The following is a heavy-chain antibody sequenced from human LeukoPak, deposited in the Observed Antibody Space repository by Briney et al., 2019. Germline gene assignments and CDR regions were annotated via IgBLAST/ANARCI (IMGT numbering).Heavy chain of an antibody. Sequence: SETLSLTCTVSGGSISSSSYYWGWIRQPPGKGLEWIGSIYYSGSTYYNPSLKSRVTISVDTSKNQFSVKLSSVTAADTAAYYCARSIRGNSSGWYYFDYWGQGTLITVSS. CDR3: ARSIRGNSSGWYYFDY. D-gene: IGHD6-19*01. V-gene: IGHV4-39*07. CDR2: IYYSGST. J-gene: IGHJ4*02. CDR1: GGSISSSSYY.